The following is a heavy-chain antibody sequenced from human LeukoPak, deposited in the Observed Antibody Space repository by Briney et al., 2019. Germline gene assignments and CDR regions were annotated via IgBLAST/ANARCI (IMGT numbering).Heavy chain of an antibody. CDR1: GGSISSYY. J-gene: IGHJ4*02. CDR3: ARQIASAGTAGFDF. CDR2: IYSTGST. V-gene: IGHV4-4*07. D-gene: IGHD6-13*01. Sequence: NSSETLSLTCTVSGGSISSYYWSWIRQPAGKGLEWIGRIYSTGSTNYNPSLKSRVTMSVDTSKNQFSLRPRSVTAADTAVYYCARQIASAGTAGFDFWGQGALVTVSS.